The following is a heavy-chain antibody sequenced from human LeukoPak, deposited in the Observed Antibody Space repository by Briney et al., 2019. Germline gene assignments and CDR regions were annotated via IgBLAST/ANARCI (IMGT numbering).Heavy chain of an antibody. J-gene: IGHJ4*02. D-gene: IGHD5-18*01. CDR2: ISSSGSTI. Sequence: PGGSLRLSCAASGFTFSSYEMNWVRQAPGKGLEWVSYISSSGSTIYYADSVKGRFTISRDNARNSLYLQMNSLRAEDTAVYYCARSVYSHGTPFDYWGQGTLVTVSS. CDR1: GFTFSSYE. CDR3: ARSVYSHGTPFDY. V-gene: IGHV3-48*03.